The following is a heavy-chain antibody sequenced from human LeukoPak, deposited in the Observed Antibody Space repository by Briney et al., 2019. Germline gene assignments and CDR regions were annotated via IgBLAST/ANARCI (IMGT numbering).Heavy chain of an antibody. Sequence: GGSLRLSCAASGFTVSSNYMSWVRQAPGKGLEWVSVIYSGGSTYYADSVKGRFTISRDNSKDTLYLQMNSLRAEDTAVYYCARRGRADIVVVPAATDDAFDIWGQGTMVTVSS. J-gene: IGHJ3*02. CDR2: IYSGGST. V-gene: IGHV3-53*01. CDR1: GFTVSSNY. CDR3: ARRGRADIVVVPAATDDAFDI. D-gene: IGHD2-2*01.